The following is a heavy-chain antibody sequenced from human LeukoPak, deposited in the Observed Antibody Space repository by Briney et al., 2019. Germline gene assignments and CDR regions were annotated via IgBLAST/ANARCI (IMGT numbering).Heavy chain of an antibody. J-gene: IGHJ4*02. V-gene: IGHV3-23*01. CDR1: GFTFSSYA. CDR2: ISGSGGSA. CDR3: AKIVKVAAFYFDY. Sequence: GGSLRLSCAASGFTFSSYAMSWVRQAPGKGLAWVSAISGSGGSAYYADSVKGRFTISRDNSKNTLYLQMNSLRAEDTAVYYCAKIVKVAAFYFDYWGQGTLVTVSS. D-gene: IGHD6-19*01.